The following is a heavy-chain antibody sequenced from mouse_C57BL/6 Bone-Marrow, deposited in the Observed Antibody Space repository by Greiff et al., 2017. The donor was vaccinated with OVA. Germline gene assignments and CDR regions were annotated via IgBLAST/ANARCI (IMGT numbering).Heavy chain of an antibody. V-gene: IGHV5-6*01. J-gene: IGHJ3*01. CDR1: GFTFSSYG. CDR2: ISSGGSYT. Sequence: EVMLVESGGDLVKPGGSLKISCAASGFTFSSYGMSWVRQTPDKRLEWVATISSGGSYTYYPDSVKGRFTISRDNAKNTLYLQMSSLKSEDTAMYYCASPYYGSSSAWFAYWGQGTLVTVSA. D-gene: IGHD1-1*01. CDR3: ASPYYGSSSAWFAY.